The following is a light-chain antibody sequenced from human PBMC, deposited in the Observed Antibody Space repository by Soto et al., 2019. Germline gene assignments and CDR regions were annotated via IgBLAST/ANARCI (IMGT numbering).Light chain of an antibody. CDR2: DAS. J-gene: IGKJ1*01. Sequence: DIRMTQSPSTLSGAVGDRVTITSQASQDIRNYLNWYQQKPGKAPNLLIYDASTLQGGVPSRFSGSGSGTEFTLTVTSLQPEDFATYFCQQYDKYSTFGHGTKVDI. CDR3: QQYDKYST. CDR1: QDIRNY. V-gene: IGKV1-33*01.